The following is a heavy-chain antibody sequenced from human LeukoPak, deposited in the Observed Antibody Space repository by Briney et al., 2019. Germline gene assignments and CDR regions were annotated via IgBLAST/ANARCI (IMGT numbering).Heavy chain of an antibody. CDR2: INHSGST. V-gene: IGHV4-34*01. CDR1: GVSFSGYY. D-gene: IGHD6-13*01. J-gene: IGHJ5*02. Sequence: SETLSLTCAVYGVSFSGYYWSWIRQPPGKGLEWIGEINHSGSTNYNPSLKSRVTISVDTSKNQFSLKLSSVTAADTAVYYCARGYGYSSSIPRPSFHWAFDPWGQGTLVTVSS. CDR3: ARGYGYSSSIPRPSFHWAFDP.